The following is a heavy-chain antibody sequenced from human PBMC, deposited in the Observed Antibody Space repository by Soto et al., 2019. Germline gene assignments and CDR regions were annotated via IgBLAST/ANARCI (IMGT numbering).Heavy chain of an antibody. CDR3: AKDHVYDFWSGYYTLYYYGMDV. CDR1: GFTFSSYS. V-gene: IGHV3-23*01. CDR2: ISSSSGST. D-gene: IGHD3-3*01. J-gene: IGHJ6*02. Sequence: PGGSLRLSCAASGFTFSSYSMNWVRQAPGKGLEWVAISSSSGSTYYADSVKGRFTISRDNSKNTLYLQMNSLRAEDTAVYYCAKDHVYDFWSGYYTLYYYGMDVWGQGTTVTVSS.